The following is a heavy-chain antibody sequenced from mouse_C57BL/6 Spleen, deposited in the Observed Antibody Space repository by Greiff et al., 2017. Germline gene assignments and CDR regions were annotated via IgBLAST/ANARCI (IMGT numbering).Heavy chain of an antibody. V-gene: IGHV14-3*01. CDR3: ARPTVVGGYFDV. D-gene: IGHD1-1*01. CDR2: IDPANGNT. CDR1: GFYIKNTY. Sequence: VQLQQSVAELVRPGASVKLSCTASGFYIKNTYMHWVKQRPEQGLEWIGRIDPANGNTKYAPKFQGKATITADTSSNTAYLQLSSLTSEDTAIYYCARPTVVGGYFDVWGTGTTVTVSS. J-gene: IGHJ1*03.